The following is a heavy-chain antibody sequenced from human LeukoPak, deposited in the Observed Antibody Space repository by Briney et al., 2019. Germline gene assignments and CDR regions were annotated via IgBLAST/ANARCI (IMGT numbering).Heavy chain of an antibody. D-gene: IGHD3-22*01. J-gene: IGHJ4*02. CDR3: AKAEYYYDSSGYSYYFDY. CDR1: GFTFSSYA. Sequence: GGSLRLSCAASGFTFSSYAMSWVRQAPGKGLEWVSAISGSGGSTYYADSVKGRFTISRDNSKNTLYLQMNSLRAEDTAVYYCAKAEYYYDSSGYSYYFDYRGQGTLVTVSS. V-gene: IGHV3-23*01. CDR2: ISGSGGST.